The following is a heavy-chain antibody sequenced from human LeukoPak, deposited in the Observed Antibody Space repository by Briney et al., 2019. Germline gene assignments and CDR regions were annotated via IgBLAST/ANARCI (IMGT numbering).Heavy chain of an antibody. CDR1: GGSISSSSYY. D-gene: IGHD2/OR15-2a*01. CDR3: ARHSSPAEYFQH. V-gene: IGHV4-39*01. Sequence: SETLSLTCTVSGGSISSSSYYWGWIRQPPGKGLEWIGSIYYSGSTYYNPSLKSRVTISVDTSKNQFSLKLSSVTAADTAVYYCARHSSPAEYFQHWGQGTLVTVSS. J-gene: IGHJ1*01. CDR2: IYYSGST.